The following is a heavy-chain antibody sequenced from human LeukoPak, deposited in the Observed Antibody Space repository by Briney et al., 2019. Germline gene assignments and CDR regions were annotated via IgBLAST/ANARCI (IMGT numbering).Heavy chain of an antibody. Sequence: PSETLPLTCAVYGGSFSGYYWSWIRQPPGKGLEWIGEINHSGSTNYNPSLKSRVTISVDTSKNQFSLKLSSVTAADTAVYYCARRKRGYSDYWGQGTLVTVSS. V-gene: IGHV4-34*01. CDR3: ARRKRGYSDY. J-gene: IGHJ4*02. CDR1: GGSFSGYY. CDR2: INHSGST. D-gene: IGHD3-22*01.